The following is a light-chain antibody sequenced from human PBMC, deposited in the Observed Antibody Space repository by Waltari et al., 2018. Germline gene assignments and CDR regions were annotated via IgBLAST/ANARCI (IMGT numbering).Light chain of an antibody. V-gene: IGKV3-15*01. CDR3: QHYNNWPRT. CDR1: QGVSSN. CDR2: GAS. J-gene: IGKJ1*01. Sequence: EIVMTQSPATLSVSPGERATLSCRASQGVSSNLAWYQQKPGQAPRLLIYGASTRATGIPARCSGSWSGTEFTLTISSLQSEDFAVYYCQHYNNWPRTFGQGTKVEI.